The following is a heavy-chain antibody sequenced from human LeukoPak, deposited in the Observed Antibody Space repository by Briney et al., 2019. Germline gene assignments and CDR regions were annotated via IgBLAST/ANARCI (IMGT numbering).Heavy chain of an antibody. V-gene: IGHV1-2*02. D-gene: IGHD2-2*02. CDR1: GYTFTGYY. CDR2: INPNSGGT. CDR3: ARDDDYCSSTSCYNGMDV. J-gene: IGHJ6*02. Sequence: VASVKVSCKASGYTFTGYYMHWVRQAPGQGLEWMGWINPNSGGTNYAQKFQGRVTMTRGTSTSTAYMELSRLRSDDTAVYYCARDDDYCSSTSCYNGMDVWGQGTTVTVSS.